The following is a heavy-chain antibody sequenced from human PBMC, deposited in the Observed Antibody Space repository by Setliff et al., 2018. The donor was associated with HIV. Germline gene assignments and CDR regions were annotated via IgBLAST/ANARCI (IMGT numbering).Heavy chain of an antibody. CDR2: INHSGST. D-gene: IGHD3-3*01. J-gene: IGHJ4*02. CDR1: GGSFSGYY. CDR3: ARANAITIFGVVIRDYFDY. Sequence: SETLSLTCTVYGGSFSGYYWSWIRQPPGKGLEWIGEINHSGSTNYNPSLKSRVTISVDTSKNHFSLKLSSVTAADTAVYYCARANAITIFGVVIRDYFDYWGQGTLVTVAS. V-gene: IGHV4-34*01.